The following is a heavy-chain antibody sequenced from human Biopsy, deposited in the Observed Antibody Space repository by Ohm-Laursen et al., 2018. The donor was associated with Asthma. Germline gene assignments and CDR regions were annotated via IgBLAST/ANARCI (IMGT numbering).Heavy chain of an antibody. D-gene: IGHD5-12*01. CDR3: ARGYSGSDRIVYYYSGMEV. CDR2: LIPDLGSA. J-gene: IGHJ6*02. V-gene: IGHV1-69*13. CDR1: GGSFSNFA. Sequence: GASVTVSCKASGGSFSNFAISWVRQAPRQGLEWMGGLIPDLGSADYAQMFEGRVTITADESTSTAYMELSSLRSEDTAVYYCARGYSGSDRIVYYYSGMEVWGQGTTVTVSS.